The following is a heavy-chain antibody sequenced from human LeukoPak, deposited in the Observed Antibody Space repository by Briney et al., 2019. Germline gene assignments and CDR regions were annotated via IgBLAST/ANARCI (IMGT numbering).Heavy chain of an antibody. Sequence: GGSLRLSCAASGFTFSSYAMSWVRQAPGKGLEWVSAISGSGGSTYYADSVKGRFTISRDNSKNTLYLQMNSLRAEDTAVYYCAKVYSSSIRRPYFDYWGQGTLVTVPS. D-gene: IGHD6-6*01. CDR3: AKVYSSSIRRPYFDY. CDR2: ISGSGGST. V-gene: IGHV3-23*01. J-gene: IGHJ4*02. CDR1: GFTFSSYA.